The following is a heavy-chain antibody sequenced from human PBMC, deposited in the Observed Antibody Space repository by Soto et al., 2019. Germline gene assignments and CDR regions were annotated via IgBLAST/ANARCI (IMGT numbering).Heavy chain of an antibody. CDR3: ARLENGSMVRDVGYGMDV. Sequence: QVQLQESGPGLVKPSQTLSLTCTVSGGSISSGGYYWSWIRQHPGKGLEWIGYIYYSGSTYYNPSLKSRGTISVDTSKNQCSLKRSCVTAADTAVYYWARLENGSMVRDVGYGMDVWGQGTTVTVSS. CDR2: IYYSGST. D-gene: IGHD3-10*01. CDR1: GGSISSGGYY. V-gene: IGHV4-31*03. J-gene: IGHJ6*02.